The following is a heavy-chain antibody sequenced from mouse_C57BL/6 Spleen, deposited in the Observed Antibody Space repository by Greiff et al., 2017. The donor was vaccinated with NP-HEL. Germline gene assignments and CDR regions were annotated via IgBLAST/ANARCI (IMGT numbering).Heavy chain of an antibody. CDR2: ISYDGSN. J-gene: IGHJ2*01. CDR1: GYSITSGYY. V-gene: IGHV3-6*01. CDR3: ARDRISFDY. Sequence: DVKLQESGPGLVKPSQSLSLTCSVTGYSITSGYYWNWIRQFPGNKLEWMGYISYDGSNNYNPSLNNRISITRDTSKNQFFLKLNSVTTEDTATYYCARDRISFDYWGQSTTLTVSS. D-gene: IGHD2-4*01.